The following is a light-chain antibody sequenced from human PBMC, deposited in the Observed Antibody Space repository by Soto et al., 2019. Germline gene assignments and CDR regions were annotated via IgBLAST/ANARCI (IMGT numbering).Light chain of an antibody. V-gene: IGKV3D-15*01. CDR2: DAS. Sequence: EIGITQSPATLSVSPGERATFSCWASQSVSSNLAWYQQKPGQAPRLLIYDASTRATGIPARFSGSGSGTDFTLTISGLQSEDFAVYSCQQYHNWPITFGQGTRLEIK. CDR1: QSVSSN. J-gene: IGKJ5*01. CDR3: QQYHNWPIT.